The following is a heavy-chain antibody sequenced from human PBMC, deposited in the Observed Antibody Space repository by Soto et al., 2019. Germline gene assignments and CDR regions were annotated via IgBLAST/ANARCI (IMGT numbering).Heavy chain of an antibody. V-gene: IGHV3-64*01. D-gene: IGHD3-16*02. CDR1: GFTFSSYA. CDR3: ARAGDYVWGSYRYMAGGPWFDP. Sequence: EVQLVESGGGLVQPGGSLRLSCAASGFTFSSYAMHWVRQAPGKGLEYVSTISSNGGSTYYANSVKGGFTISRDNSKNTLYLQMGSLRAEDMAVYYCARAGDYVWGSYRYMAGGPWFDPWGQGTLVTVSS. J-gene: IGHJ5*02. CDR2: ISSNGGST.